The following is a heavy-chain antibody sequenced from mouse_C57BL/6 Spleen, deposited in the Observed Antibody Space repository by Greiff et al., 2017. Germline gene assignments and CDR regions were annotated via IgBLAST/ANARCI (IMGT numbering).Heavy chain of an antibody. CDR2: IYPGDGGT. D-gene: IGHD6-1*01. CDR1: GYAFSSSW. J-gene: IGHJ3*01. Sequence: VQLQQSGPELVKPGASVKISCKASGYAFSSSWMNWVKQRPGKGLEWIGRIYPGDGGTNYNGKFKGKATLTADKSSSTAYMELRSLTSEDSAVYFCARRQDRYCIFDYWGQGTPVTVSA. V-gene: IGHV1-82*01. CDR3: ARRQDRYCIFDY.